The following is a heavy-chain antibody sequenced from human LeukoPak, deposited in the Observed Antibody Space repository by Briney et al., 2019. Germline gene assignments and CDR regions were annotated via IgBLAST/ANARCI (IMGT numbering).Heavy chain of an antibody. D-gene: IGHD4-23*01. V-gene: IGHV3-30*03. J-gene: IGHJ4*02. CDR1: GFTFSSYG. Sequence: GGSLRLSCAASGFTFSSYGMHWVRQAPGKGLEWVAVISYDGSNKYYADSVKGRFTISRDNSKNTLYLQMNSLRSEDTAVYSCARGRWTAHAASYYFDSWGQGTLVTVSS. CDR2: ISYDGSNK. CDR3: ARGRWTAHAASYYFDS.